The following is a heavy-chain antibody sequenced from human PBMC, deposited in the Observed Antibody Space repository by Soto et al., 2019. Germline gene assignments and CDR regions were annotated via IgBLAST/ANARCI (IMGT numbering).Heavy chain of an antibody. D-gene: IGHD1-26*01. J-gene: IGHJ4*02. CDR1: GFTFSSYG. V-gene: IGHV3-33*01. CDR2: IWYDGSNK. Sequence: PGGSLRLSCAASGFTFSSYGMHWVRQAPGKGLEWVAVIWYDGSNKYYADSVKGRFTISRDNAKNTLYLEMNSLRVEDTAVYFCASDRFRGSYYVRGITYYFESWGQGTPVTVSS. CDR3: ASDRFRGSYYVRGITYYFES.